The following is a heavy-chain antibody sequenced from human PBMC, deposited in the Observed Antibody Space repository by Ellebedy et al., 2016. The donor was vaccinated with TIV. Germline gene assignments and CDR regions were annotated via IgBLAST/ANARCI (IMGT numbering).Heavy chain of an antibody. D-gene: IGHD3-10*01. Sequence: GGSLRLSXAASGFTFSSYAMHWVRQAPGKGLEWVAVISYDGSNKYYADSVKGRFTISRDNSKNTLYLQMNSLRAEDTAVYYCAKTGGSGLMVDYWGQGTLVTVSS. J-gene: IGHJ4*02. CDR1: GFTFSSYA. CDR3: AKTGGSGLMVDY. V-gene: IGHV3-30*18. CDR2: ISYDGSNK.